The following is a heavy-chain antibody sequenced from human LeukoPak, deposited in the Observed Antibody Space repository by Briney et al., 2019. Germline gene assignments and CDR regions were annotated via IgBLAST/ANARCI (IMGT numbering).Heavy chain of an antibody. V-gene: IGHV4-39*01. CDR1: GVSISGSSYY. CDR2: IYYSGST. CDR3: ARHYGP. Sequence: SETLSLTCTVSGVSISGSSYYWGWIRQPPGKGLEWIGSIYYSGSTYYNPSLKSRVTISVDTSKNQFSLKLNSVTATDTAEYYCARHYGPWGQGTLVTVSS. D-gene: IGHD3-10*01. J-gene: IGHJ4*02.